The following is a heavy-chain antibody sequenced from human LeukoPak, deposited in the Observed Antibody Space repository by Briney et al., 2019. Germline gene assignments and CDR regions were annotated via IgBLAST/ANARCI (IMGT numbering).Heavy chain of an antibody. V-gene: IGHV4-30-2*01. CDR3: ARGEIYYGSGSYLH. CDR2: IYHSGST. Sequence: KPSETLSLTCTVSGGSISSGGYYWSWIRQPPGKGLEWIGYIYHSGSTYYNPSLKSRVTISVDRSKNQFSLKLSSVAAADTAVYYCARGEIYYGSGSYLHWGQGTLVTVSS. D-gene: IGHD3-10*01. CDR1: GGSISSGGYY. J-gene: IGHJ4*02.